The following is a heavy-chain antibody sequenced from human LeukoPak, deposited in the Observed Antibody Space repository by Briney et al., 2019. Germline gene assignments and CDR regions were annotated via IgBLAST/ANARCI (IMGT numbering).Heavy chain of an antibody. V-gene: IGHV3-53*01. CDR1: GFTVSNNY. CDR2: TYAGGTT. J-gene: IGHJ3*02. D-gene: IGHD3-10*01. Sequence: GGSLRLSCAASGFTVSNNYMTWVRQAPGKGLDWVSITYAGGTTYYADSVKGRFIISRDNSKNTLYLQMNSLSAEDTAVYYCARDSGLDAFDIWGQGTMVTVSS. CDR3: ARDSGLDAFDI.